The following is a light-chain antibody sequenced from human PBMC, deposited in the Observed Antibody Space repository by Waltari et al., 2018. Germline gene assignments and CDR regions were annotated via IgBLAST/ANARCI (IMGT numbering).Light chain of an antibody. Sequence: DIVMTQSPDSLTVSLVERATVTCKPSQRLLSSSNKKKFLAWYQQKPGQPPKLLLCWASTRGSGVPDRFSGSGSGTDFTLTISSLQAEDVAVYYCQQYYITPPTFGQGTKVEIK. CDR3: QQYYITPPT. CDR2: WAS. V-gene: IGKV4-1*01. CDR1: QRLLSSSNKKKF. J-gene: IGKJ1*01.